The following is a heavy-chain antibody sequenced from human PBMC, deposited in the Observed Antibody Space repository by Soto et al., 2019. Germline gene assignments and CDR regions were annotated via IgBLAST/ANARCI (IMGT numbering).Heavy chain of an antibody. D-gene: IGHD3-10*02. CDR1: GFTFSSYA. Sequence: EVQLLESGGGLVQPGGSLRLSCAASGFTFSSYAMSWVRQAPGKGLEWVSAVSDSGGSTYYADSVKGRFTISRDNSKNTLYLQMNSLRAEDAAVYYCAKGSAPVRPYYFDYWGQGTLVTVSS. J-gene: IGHJ4*02. CDR3: AKGSAPVRPYYFDY. CDR2: VSDSGGST. V-gene: IGHV3-23*01.